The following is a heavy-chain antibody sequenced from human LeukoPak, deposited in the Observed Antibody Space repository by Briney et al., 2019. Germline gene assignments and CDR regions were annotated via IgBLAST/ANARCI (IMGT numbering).Heavy chain of an antibody. J-gene: IGHJ3*02. V-gene: IGHV1-24*01. CDR1: GYTLTELS. CDR3: ASSSMDAFDI. CDR2: FDPEDGET. D-gene: IGHD2-2*01. Sequence: ASVKASCKVSGYTLTELSMHWVRQAPGKGLEWMGGFDPEDGETIYAQKFQGRVTMTEDTSTDTACMELSSLRSEDTAVYYCASSSMDAFDIWGQGTMVTVSS.